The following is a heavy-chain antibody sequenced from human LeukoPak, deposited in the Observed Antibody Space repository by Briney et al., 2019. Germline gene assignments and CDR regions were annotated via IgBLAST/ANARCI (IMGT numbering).Heavy chain of an antibody. CDR1: GFTFSSYW. CDR3: ARGSPHGIVVVPAANDY. V-gene: IGHV3-74*01. Sequence: GGSLRLSCAASGFTFSSYWMHWVRQAPGKGLVWVSRINSDGSSTSYADSVKGRFTISRDNAKNTLYLQMNSLRAEDTAVYYCARGSPHGIVVVPAANDYWGQRTLVTVSS. D-gene: IGHD2-2*01. CDR2: INSDGSST. J-gene: IGHJ4*02.